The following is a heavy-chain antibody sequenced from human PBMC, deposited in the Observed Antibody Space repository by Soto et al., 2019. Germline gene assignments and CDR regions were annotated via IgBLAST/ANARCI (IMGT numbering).Heavy chain of an antibody. J-gene: IGHJ4*02. CDR2: IYNSGTT. CDR1: GGSISSGGYY. CDR3: ARRYGPGFDY. V-gene: IGHV4-31*03. Sequence: SETLSLTCTVSGGSISSGGYYWSWIRQHPGKGLEWIGYIYNSGTTNYNPSLKSRVTISVDTSKNQFSLKLSSVTAAVTAVYYCARRYGPGFDYWGQGTLVTVSS. D-gene: IGHD4-17*01.